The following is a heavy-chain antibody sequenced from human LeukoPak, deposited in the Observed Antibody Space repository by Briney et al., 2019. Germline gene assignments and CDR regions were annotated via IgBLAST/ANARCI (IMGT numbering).Heavy chain of an antibody. V-gene: IGHV4-59*12. CDR2: IYPSGRT. D-gene: IGHD2-2*03. J-gene: IGHJ4*02. CDR3: TREGYNRSGYFLDF. Sequence: SETLSLTCSVSSGSMTDSCWSWFRQAPGKGFEWLGFIYPSGRTEYSPSLRSRVSFSVATSRMEATVRLSSVTASDTAVYYCTREGYNRSGYFLDFWGQGTLVNVSS. CDR1: SGSMTDSC.